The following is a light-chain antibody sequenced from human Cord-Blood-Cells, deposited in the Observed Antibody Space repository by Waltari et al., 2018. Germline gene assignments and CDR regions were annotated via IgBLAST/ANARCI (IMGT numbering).Light chain of an antibody. CDR3: QQRSNWPPT. CDR2: DAS. V-gene: IGKV3-11*01. J-gene: IGKJ1*01. CDR1: QSVSSY. Sequence: IVLTQSQATLPLSPGERATLSCRASQSVSSYLAWYQQKPGQAPRLLIYDASNRATGIPARFSGSGSGTDFTLTISSLEPEDFAVYYCQQRSNWPPTFGQGTKVEIK.